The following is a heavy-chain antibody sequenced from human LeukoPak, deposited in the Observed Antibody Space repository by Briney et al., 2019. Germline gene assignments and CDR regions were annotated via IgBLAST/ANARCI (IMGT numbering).Heavy chain of an antibody. Sequence: GAAGKVSFKASGYTFTSYGISWVRQAPGQGREWMGWISTYNGNTNYAQKLHGKVTMTTDTSTSTDYMELRSLRSEGTAVYSCARARLRLGELSPYYFDYWGQGTLVTVSS. D-gene: IGHD3-16*02. V-gene: IGHV1-18*04. J-gene: IGHJ4*02. CDR2: ISTYNGNT. CDR3: ARARLRLGELSPYYFDY. CDR1: GYTFTSYG.